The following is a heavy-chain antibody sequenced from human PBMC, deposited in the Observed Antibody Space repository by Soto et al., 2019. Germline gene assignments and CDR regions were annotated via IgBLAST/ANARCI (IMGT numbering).Heavy chain of an antibody. Sequence: EVQLLESGGGLVQPGGSLRLSCAASGFTFSSYAMSWVRQAPGKGLEWVSAISGSGGSTYYSDSVKGRFTISRDNSKNTLYLQMNSLRAEDTAVYYCAKDLGPSGGYDFWSGYYPATGPVAFDIWGQGTMVTVSS. V-gene: IGHV3-23*01. CDR2: ISGSGGST. CDR3: AKDLGPSGGYDFWSGYYPATGPVAFDI. J-gene: IGHJ3*02. D-gene: IGHD3-3*01. CDR1: GFTFSSYA.